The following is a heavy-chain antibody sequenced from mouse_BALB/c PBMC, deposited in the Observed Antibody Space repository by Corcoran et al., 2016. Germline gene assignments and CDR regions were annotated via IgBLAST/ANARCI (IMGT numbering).Heavy chain of an antibody. J-gene: IGHJ3*01. Sequence: EVQLQQSGAELVKPGASVKLSCTASGFNIKDTYMHWVKQRPEQGLEWIGRIDPANGNTKYDPKFQGKATITADKSSNTAYLQLSSLKSEDTAVYYFARSGTWFAYWGQGTLVTVSS. CDR2: IDPANGNT. CDR1: GFNIKDTY. CDR3: ARSGTWFAY. D-gene: IGHD4-1*01. V-gene: IGHV14-3*02.